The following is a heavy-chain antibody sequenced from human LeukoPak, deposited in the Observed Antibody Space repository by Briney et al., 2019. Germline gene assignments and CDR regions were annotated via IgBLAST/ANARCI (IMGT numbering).Heavy chain of an antibody. J-gene: IGHJ6*02. CDR2: ISGGGGST. CDR1: GFTFSSYA. D-gene: IGHD2-2*01. V-gene: IGHV3-23*01. Sequence: PGGSLRLSCAASGFTFSSYAMSWVRQAPGKGLEWVSAISGGGGSTYYAASVKGRFTISRDNSKNTLYLQMNSLRAEDTAVYYCARYCTSSSCPPMSTYYGMDVWGQGTTVTVSS. CDR3: ARYCTSSSCPPMSTYYGMDV.